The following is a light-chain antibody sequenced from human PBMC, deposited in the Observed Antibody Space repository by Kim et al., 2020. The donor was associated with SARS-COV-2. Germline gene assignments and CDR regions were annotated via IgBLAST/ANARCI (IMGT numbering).Light chain of an antibody. Sequence: SACIGDRVTITCQASQDISDYLNWYQQRPGKAPNLLIYDTSNLATGVPSRFSGSESGTDFTLTISSLQPEDIATYYCQQYQNFPYTFGQGTKLEI. CDR2: DTS. J-gene: IGKJ2*01. V-gene: IGKV1-33*01. CDR3: QQYQNFPYT. CDR1: QDISDY.